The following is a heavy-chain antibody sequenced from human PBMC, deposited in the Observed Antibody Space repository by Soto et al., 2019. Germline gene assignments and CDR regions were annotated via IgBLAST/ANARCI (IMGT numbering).Heavy chain of an antibody. Sequence: SETLSLTCAVSGYSISSSYYWSWIRQPPGKGLEWIGYIYYSGSTNYNPSLKSRVTISVDTSKNQFSLKLSSVTAADTAVYYCARTSFDSSGYYDYWGQGTLVTVSS. CDR3: ARTSFDSSGYYDY. V-gene: IGHV4-61*01. J-gene: IGHJ4*02. CDR2: IYYSGST. CDR1: GYSISSSYY. D-gene: IGHD3-22*01.